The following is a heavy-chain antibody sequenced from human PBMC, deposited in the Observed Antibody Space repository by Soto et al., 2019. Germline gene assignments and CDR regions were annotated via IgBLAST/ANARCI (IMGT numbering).Heavy chain of an antibody. CDR1: GFTFSSYG. CDR3: ARDGRIAAADYPPIPLHYYYYGMDV. D-gene: IGHD6-13*01. CDR2: IWYDGSNK. V-gene: IGHV3-33*08. Sequence: GGSLRLSCAASGFTFSSYGMHWVRQAPGKGLEWVAVIWYDGSNKYYADSVKGRFTISRDNSKNTLYLQMNSLRAEDTAVYYCARDGRIAAADYPPIPLHYYYYGMDVWGQGTTVTVSS. J-gene: IGHJ6*02.